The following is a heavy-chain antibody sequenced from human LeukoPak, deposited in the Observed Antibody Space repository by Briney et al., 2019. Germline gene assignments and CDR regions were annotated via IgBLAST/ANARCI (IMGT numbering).Heavy chain of an antibody. CDR3: ARDSSEFRSLIFH. V-gene: IGHV1-69*13. D-gene: IGHD3-9*01. J-gene: IGHJ1*01. CDR2: ITPMFGTA. CDR1: GGTFSSYA. Sequence: GASVKVSCKASGGTFSSYAINWVRQAPGQGLEWMGGITPMFGTAKYAQKFQGRATITADESTSTGYMELSSLRSEDTAVYYCARDSSEFRSLIFHWGQGTLVTVSS.